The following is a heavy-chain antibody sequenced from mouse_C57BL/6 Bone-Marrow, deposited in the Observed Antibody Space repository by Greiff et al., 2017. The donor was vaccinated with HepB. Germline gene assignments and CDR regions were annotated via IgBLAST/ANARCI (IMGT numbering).Heavy chain of an antibody. CDR3: ARSDSSGFFDY. CDR2: ISSGSSTI. J-gene: IGHJ2*01. CDR1: GFTFSDYG. V-gene: IGHV5-17*01. Sequence: EVKLVESGGGLVKPGGSLKLSCAASGFTFSDYGMHWVRQAPEKGLEWVAYISSGSSTIYYADNVKGRFTISRDNAKTTLFLQMNRMRSEAAVMYYCARSDSSGFFDYWGQGTTLTVSS. D-gene: IGHD3-2*01.